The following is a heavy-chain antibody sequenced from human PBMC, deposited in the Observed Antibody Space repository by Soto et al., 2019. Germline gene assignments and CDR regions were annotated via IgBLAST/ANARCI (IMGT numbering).Heavy chain of an antibody. CDR2: IRNEPYGYTT. D-gene: IGHD4-17*01. Sequence: EVQLVASGGGLVQPGGSLRLSCVASGFSLSDHYMDWVRQAPGKGLEWLGLIRNEPYGYTTNYAASVKGRFTISRDDSKNSLFLQKDSLTAEDAAINYCAGVTLNRDYFTWGQGTLVTVSA. CDR1: GFSLSDHY. V-gene: IGHV3-72*01. CDR3: AGVTLNRDYFT. J-gene: IGHJ4*02.